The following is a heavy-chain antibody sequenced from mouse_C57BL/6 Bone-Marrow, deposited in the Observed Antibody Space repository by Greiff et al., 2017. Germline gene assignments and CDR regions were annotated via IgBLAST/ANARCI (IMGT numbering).Heavy chain of an antibody. CDR2: INPSSGYT. J-gene: IGHJ2*01. D-gene: IGHD1-1*01. CDR1: GYTFTSYT. V-gene: IGHV1-4*01. Sequence: VKLQESGAELARPGASVKMSCKASGYTFTSYTMHWVKQRPGQGLEWIGYINPSSGYTKYNQKFKDKATLTADKSSSTAYMQLSSLTSEDSAVYYCAKILLLPYYFDYWGQGTTLTVSS. CDR3: AKILLLPYYFDY.